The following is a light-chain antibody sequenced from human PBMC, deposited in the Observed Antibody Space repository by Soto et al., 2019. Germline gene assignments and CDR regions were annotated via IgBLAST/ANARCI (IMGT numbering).Light chain of an antibody. V-gene: IGKV3-20*01. CDR1: QIVSSGY. Sequence: EIVLTQSPGTLSLFPGERATISCRASQIVSSGYLGWYQQKPGQAPRLLIQHTSSRAAGVTDRFSGSGSGTDFILTSSRLEPEDFAVYYCQQYANSRTFGQGTKVEI. CDR3: QQYANSRT. J-gene: IGKJ1*01. CDR2: HTS.